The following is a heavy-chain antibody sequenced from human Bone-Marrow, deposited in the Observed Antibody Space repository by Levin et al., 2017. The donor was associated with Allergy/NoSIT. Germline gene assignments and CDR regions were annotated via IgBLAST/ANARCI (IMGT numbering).Heavy chain of an antibody. CDR2: ISTRGGTI. Sequence: PGGSLRLSCAASGFTFSRYEMMWVRQAPGKGLEWISYISTRGGTISYADSVKGRFTNSRENAESSLYLQLNSLRVEDTGVYYCARESYDTYYGMDVWGQGTTVTVSS. CDR1: GFTFSRYE. V-gene: IGHV3-48*03. CDR3: ARESYDTYYGMDV. J-gene: IGHJ6*02. D-gene: IGHD3-16*01.